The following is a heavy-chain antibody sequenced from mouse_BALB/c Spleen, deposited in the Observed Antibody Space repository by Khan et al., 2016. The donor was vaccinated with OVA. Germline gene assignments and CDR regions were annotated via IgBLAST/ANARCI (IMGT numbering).Heavy chain of an antibody. Sequence: EVELVESGGDLVKPGGSLKLSCAASGFTFSSYSMSWVRQTPDKRLEWVATISSGGDYTYYPDNVKGRSTISRDNAKNTLYLQMSSLKSEDTAMYYCASHLTGSFAYWGQGTLVTVSA. CDR3: ASHLTGSFAY. V-gene: IGHV5-6*01. CDR1: GFTFSSYS. D-gene: IGHD4-1*01. CDR2: ISSGGDYT. J-gene: IGHJ3*01.